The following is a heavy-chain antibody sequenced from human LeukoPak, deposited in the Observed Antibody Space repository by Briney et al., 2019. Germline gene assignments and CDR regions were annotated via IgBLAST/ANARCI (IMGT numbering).Heavy chain of an antibody. Sequence: SETLSLTCTVSGGSISSYYWSWIRQPPGKGLEWIGYIYYSGSTNYNPSLKSRVTISVDTSKNQFSLKLSSVTAADTAVYYCARGDSGYDRQYYYYYMDVWGKGTTVTI. CDR2: IYYSGST. CDR3: ARGDSGYDRQYYYYYMDV. J-gene: IGHJ6*03. CDR1: GGSISSYY. V-gene: IGHV4-59*01. D-gene: IGHD5-12*01.